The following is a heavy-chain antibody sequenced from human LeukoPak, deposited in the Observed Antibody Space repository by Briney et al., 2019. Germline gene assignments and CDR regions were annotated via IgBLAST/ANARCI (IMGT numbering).Heavy chain of an antibody. V-gene: IGHV3-11*01. D-gene: IGHD3-10*01. CDR3: ASLRGVNH. J-gene: IGHJ4*02. Sequence: GGCLRLSCAASGFTFSDYYMSWIRQPPGKGLEWVSYISSSGTTIYYADSVRGRFTVSRDNAKNSLYLQMDSLSAEDTAVYYCASLRGVNHWGQGTLVTVSS. CDR2: ISSSGTTI. CDR1: GFTFSDYY.